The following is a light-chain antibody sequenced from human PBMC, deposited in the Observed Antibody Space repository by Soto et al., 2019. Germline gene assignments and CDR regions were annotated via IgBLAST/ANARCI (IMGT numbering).Light chain of an antibody. J-gene: IGKJ2*01. V-gene: IGKV1-5*03. CDR3: QQHDVYSAIT. Sequence: DIRLTQSPSTLSASVGDRVTITCRASQSISDRLAWYQQKSGKAPRLLIYRASSLENGVPSRFSGSGSGTEFTLTSSSLQPDDFATYYCQQHDVYSAITFGQGTKLDI. CDR1: QSISDR. CDR2: RAS.